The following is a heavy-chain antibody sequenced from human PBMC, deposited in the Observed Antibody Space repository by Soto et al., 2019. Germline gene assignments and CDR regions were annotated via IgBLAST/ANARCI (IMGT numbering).Heavy chain of an antibody. V-gene: IGHV6-1*01. CDR3: ARAIQLVFRYYYYGMDV. Sequence: SQTLSLTCAISGDSVSSNSAAWNWIRQSPSRGLKWLGKTYYRSKWYNDYAVSVKSRITINPDTSKNQFSLQLNSVTPEDTAVYYCARAIQLVFRYYYYGMDVWGQGTTVTVSS. CDR2: TYYRSKWYN. CDR1: GDSVSSNSAA. J-gene: IGHJ6*02. D-gene: IGHD6-13*01.